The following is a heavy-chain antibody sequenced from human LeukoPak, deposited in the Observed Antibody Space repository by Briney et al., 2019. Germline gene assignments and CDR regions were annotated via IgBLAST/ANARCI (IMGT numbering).Heavy chain of an antibody. CDR1: GSTFSDYY. Sequence: GGSLRLSCADSGSTFSDYYMHWVRQPPGKGLVWVARIKTDGSGSNYADSVKGRFTISRDNSKNTLYLQMNSLRAEDTAVYYCARASSYYDSSGPGDWGQGTLVTVSS. J-gene: IGHJ4*02. D-gene: IGHD3-22*01. CDR2: IKTDGSGS. CDR3: ARASSYYDSSGPGD. V-gene: IGHV3-74*01.